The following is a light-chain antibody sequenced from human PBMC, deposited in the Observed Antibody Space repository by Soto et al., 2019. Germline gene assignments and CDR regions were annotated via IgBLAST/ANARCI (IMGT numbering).Light chain of an antibody. V-gene: IGLV1-40*01. CDR3: QSFDSSLSGSV. CDR1: SSNIGAGYD. J-gene: IGLJ2*01. CDR2: DNT. Sequence: QSVLTQPPSVSGAPGQRVTISCTGSSSNIGAGYDVHWYQQLPGTAPKLLIYDNTNRPSGVPDRFSGSNSGTSASLAITGLQAEDEADYYCQSFDSSLSGSVFGGGTKVTVL.